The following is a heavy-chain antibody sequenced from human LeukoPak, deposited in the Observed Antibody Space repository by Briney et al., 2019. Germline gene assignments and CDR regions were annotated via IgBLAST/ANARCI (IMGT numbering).Heavy chain of an antibody. Sequence: ASVKVSCKASGYTFTSYGISWARQAPGQGLEWMGWISAYNGNTNYAQKLQGRVTMTTDTSTSTAYMELRSPRSDDTAVYYCARDRYGYDSRGYYNFDYWGQGTLVTVSS. D-gene: IGHD3-22*01. CDR1: GYTFTSYG. CDR3: ARDRYGYDSRGYYNFDY. J-gene: IGHJ4*02. CDR2: ISAYNGNT. V-gene: IGHV1-18*01.